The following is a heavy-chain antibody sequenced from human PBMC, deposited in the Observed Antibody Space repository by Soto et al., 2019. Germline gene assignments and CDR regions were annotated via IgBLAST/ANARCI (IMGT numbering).Heavy chain of an antibody. CDR2: IYYSGST. CDR1: GGSISSSSYY. CDR3: AGPGRIVVAVGYYYGMDV. J-gene: IGHJ6*02. V-gene: IGHV4-39*01. Sequence: QLQLQESGPGLVKPSETLSLTCTVSGGSISSSSYYWGWIRQPPGKGLEWIGSIYYSGSTYYNPSLKSRVTISVDTSKNQFSLKLSAVPAADTAVYYCAGPGRIVVAVGYYYGMDVWGQGTPVTVAS. D-gene: IGHD2-21*01.